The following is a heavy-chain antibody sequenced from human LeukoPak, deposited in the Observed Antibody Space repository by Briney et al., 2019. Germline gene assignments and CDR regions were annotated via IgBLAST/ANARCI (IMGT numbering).Heavy chain of an antibody. D-gene: IGHD3-22*01. J-gene: IGHJ1*01. CDR1: GYTFTGYY. Sequence: ASVKVSCKASGYTFTGYYMHWVRQAPGQGLEWMGWINPNSGGTNYAQKFQGRVTMTRDTSISTAYMELSRLRSDDTAVYYCARDSIKGYYDSSGYYELAEGFQHWGQGTLVTVSS. CDR2: INPNSGGT. CDR3: ARDSIKGYYDSSGYYELAEGFQH. V-gene: IGHV1-2*02.